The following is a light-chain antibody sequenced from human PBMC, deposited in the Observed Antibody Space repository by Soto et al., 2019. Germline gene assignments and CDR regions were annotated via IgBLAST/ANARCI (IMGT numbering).Light chain of an antibody. Sequence: IVLTQSPGTLSLSPGERATLSCRASQSVYSRYLAWYQQKPGQAPRLLIYGASSRATGIPDRCSGSGSGTDLTLIVSSLEPEDFAVYHCQQYGTSPSTFGPGTKVDIK. CDR3: QQYGTSPST. CDR2: GAS. J-gene: IGKJ3*01. CDR1: QSVYSRY. V-gene: IGKV3-20*01.